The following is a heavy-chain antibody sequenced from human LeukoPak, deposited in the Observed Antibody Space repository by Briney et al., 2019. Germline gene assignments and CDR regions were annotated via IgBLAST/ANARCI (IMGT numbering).Heavy chain of an antibody. D-gene: IGHD1-26*01. V-gene: IGHV3-21*01. Sequence: GGSLRLSCAASGFTFSFYSMNWVRQAPGKGLEWLSSISGTTTYIYYADSVKGRFTISRDNAKNSLFLEMSSLRAEDTDVYYCARDGGSVGTTAVSFDYWGQGTLVTVSS. CDR1: GFTFSFYS. CDR3: ARDGGSVGTTAVSFDY. CDR2: ISGTTTYI. J-gene: IGHJ4*02.